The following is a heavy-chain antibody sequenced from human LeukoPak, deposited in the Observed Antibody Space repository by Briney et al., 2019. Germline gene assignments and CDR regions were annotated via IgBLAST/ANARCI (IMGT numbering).Heavy chain of an antibody. D-gene: IGHD6-13*01. V-gene: IGHV3-21*01. CDR2: ISSSSSYI. CDR3: ARGGIYSSSWYKSSADY. CDR1: GFTFSSYS. J-gene: IGHJ4*02. Sequence: GGSLRLSCAASGFTFSSYSMNWVRQAPGKGLEWVSSISSSSSYIYYADSVKGRFTISRDNAKNSLYLQMNSLRAEDTAVYYCARGGIYSSSWYKSSADYWGQGTLVTVSS.